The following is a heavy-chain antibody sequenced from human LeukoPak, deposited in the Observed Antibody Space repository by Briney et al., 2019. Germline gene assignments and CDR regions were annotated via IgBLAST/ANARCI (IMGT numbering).Heavy chain of an antibody. CDR1: GGSISNYY. CDR2: IYISGST. J-gene: IGHJ5*02. Sequence: SETLSLTCTVSGGSISNYYWSWIRQPAGKGLEWIGRIYISGSTNYNPSLKSRVTMSVDTSKNQFSLKLSSVTAADTAVYYCARWGYNWNDHWFDPWGQGTLVTVSS. D-gene: IGHD1-1*01. CDR3: ARWGYNWNDHWFDP. V-gene: IGHV4-4*07.